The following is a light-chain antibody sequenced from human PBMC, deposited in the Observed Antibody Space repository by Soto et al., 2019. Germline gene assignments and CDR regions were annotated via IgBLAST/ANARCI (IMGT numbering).Light chain of an antibody. Sequence: DIVLTQSPGTLSLSPGERATLSCRASQSVNSNYLAWYQQKPGQAPRLLIFGASTRATGISDRFRGSGSGTDFTLTINRLEPEDFAVYYCQQRSNWPPTFGQGTKVEIK. J-gene: IGKJ1*01. CDR1: QSVNSNY. CDR2: GAS. CDR3: QQRSNWPPT. V-gene: IGKV3D-20*02.